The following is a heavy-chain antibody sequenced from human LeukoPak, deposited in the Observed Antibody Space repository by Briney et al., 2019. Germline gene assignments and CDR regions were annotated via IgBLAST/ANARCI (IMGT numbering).Heavy chain of an antibody. J-gene: IGHJ4*02. CDR3: AKASMATDYFDY. V-gene: IGHV3-43*02. CDR2: ISGDGGST. CDR1: GFTFDDYA. D-gene: IGHD2/OR15-2a*01. Sequence: GGSLRLSCAASGFTFDDYAMHWVRQAPGKGLEWVSLISGDGGSTYYADSVKGRFIISRDNSKNSLYLQMNSLRTEDTALYSCAKASMATDYFDYSGQGDLVTVSS.